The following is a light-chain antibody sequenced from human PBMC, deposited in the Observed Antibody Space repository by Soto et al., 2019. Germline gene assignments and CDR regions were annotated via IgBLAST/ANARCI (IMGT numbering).Light chain of an antibody. Sequence: DIVMTQSPDSLAVSLVERATITCKSSQSVLYSSNNKNYLAWYQQKPGQPPKLLIYWASTRESGVPDRFSGSGSGTDFTLTISSLQAEDVAVYYCQQYYSTPLTFGQGTKLEIK. CDR1: QSVLYSSNNKNY. V-gene: IGKV4-1*01. CDR2: WAS. J-gene: IGKJ2*01. CDR3: QQYYSTPLT.